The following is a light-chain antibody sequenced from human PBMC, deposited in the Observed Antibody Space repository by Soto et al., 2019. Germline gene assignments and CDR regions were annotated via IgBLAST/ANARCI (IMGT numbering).Light chain of an antibody. CDR1: ASNIGSKS. Sequence: QSVLTQPPAASGTPGQRVTISCCGSASNIGSKSVNWYQQFPGTAPKLLIYSSIYRPSGVPARMSASKSGTSASLAISGLQSEDEADYYCEAWDDSIEEYEFGTGNKVTXL. V-gene: IGLV1-44*01. J-gene: IGLJ1*01. CDR2: SSI. CDR3: EAWDDSIEEYE.